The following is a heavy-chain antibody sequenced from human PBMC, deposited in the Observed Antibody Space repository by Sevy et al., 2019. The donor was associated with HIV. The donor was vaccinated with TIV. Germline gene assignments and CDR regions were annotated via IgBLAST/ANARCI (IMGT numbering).Heavy chain of an antibody. J-gene: IGHJ4*02. V-gene: IGHV2-5*01. CDR3: AHSEGYGNSWYAAAY. Sequence: SGPTLVNPTQTLTLTCSFSGFSLSTTAVGVGWIRQPPGKALEWLGFIYWNDDKRYWPSLKSRLTITKDTSKNQVVLTMTNIDPVDTGTYYCAHSEGYGNSWYAAAYWGQGTLVTVSS. D-gene: IGHD6-13*01. CDR2: IYWNDDK. CDR1: GFSLSTTAVG.